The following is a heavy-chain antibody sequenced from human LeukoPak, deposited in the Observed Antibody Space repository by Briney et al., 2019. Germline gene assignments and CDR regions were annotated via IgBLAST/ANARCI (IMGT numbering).Heavy chain of an antibody. D-gene: IGHD5-12*01. J-gene: IGHJ4*02. CDR3: ARDFWVATSCYFDY. CDR2: INWNGGST. Sequence: RPGGSLRLSCAASGFTFDDYGMSWVRQAPGKGLGWVSGINWNGGSTGYADSVKGRFTISRDNAKNSLYLQMNSLRAEDTALYYCARDFWVATSCYFDYWGQGTLVTVSS. CDR1: GFTFDDYG. V-gene: IGHV3-20*04.